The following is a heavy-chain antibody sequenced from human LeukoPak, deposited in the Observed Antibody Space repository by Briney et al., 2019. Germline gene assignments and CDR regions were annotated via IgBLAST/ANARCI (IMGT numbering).Heavy chain of an antibody. V-gene: IGHV4-39*01. D-gene: IGHD1-7*01. J-gene: IGHJ4*02. CDR1: GGSISSSSYY. CDR3: ARGRRTTGTTRGFDFDY. CDR2: IYYSGST. Sequence: PSETLSLTCTVSGGSISSSSYYWGWIRQPPGKGLEWNGSIYYSGSTYYNPSLKSRVTISVDTSKNQFSLKLSSVTAADTAVYYCARGRRTTGTTRGFDFDYWGQGTLVTVSS.